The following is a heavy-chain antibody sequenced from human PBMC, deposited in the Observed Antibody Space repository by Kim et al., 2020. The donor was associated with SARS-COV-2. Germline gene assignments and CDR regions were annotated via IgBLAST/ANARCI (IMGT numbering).Heavy chain of an antibody. CDR2: ISYDGSNK. J-gene: IGHJ4*02. V-gene: IGHV3-30*04. Sequence: GGSLRLSCAASGFTFSSYAMHWVRQAPGKGLEWVAVISYDGSNKYYADSVKGRFTISRDNSKNTLYLQMNSLRAEDTAVYYCARAPASSWGLGTLVTVSS. CDR1: GFTFSSYA. CDR3: ARAPASS.